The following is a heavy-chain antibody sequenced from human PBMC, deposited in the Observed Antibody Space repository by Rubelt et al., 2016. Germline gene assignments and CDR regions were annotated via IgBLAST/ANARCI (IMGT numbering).Heavy chain of an antibody. CDR2: IFSNDEK. V-gene: IGHV2-26*01. J-gene: IGHJ4*02. D-gene: IGHD1-7*01. CDR3: GRSFELDCDY. CDR1: GFSLRSVRMG. Sequence: QVTLKESGPVLVKPTETVTLTCTVSGFSLRSVRMGVSWIRQPPGKALEWLAHIFSNDEKSYNTFLKDRLTISKSSPKSKVVLTMTNMDPGDTATYYRGRSFELDCDYWGRGTLVTVSS.